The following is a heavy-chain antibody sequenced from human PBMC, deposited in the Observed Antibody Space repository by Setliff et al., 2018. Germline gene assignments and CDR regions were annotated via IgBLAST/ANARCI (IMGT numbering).Heavy chain of an antibody. CDR2: ISVYTGNT. Sequence: ASVKVSCKASGYTFSHSGITWVRQAPGQGLEWMGWISVYTGNTNYAQKLQGRVTMTTDTSAKTAYMDLRSLRSDDTAVYYCERLVRYCSTTSCQRTSGDDFWGLGTLVTVSS. V-gene: IGHV1-18*01. CDR1: GYTFSHSG. CDR3: ERLVRYCSTTSCQRTSGDDF. D-gene: IGHD2-2*01. J-gene: IGHJ4*02.